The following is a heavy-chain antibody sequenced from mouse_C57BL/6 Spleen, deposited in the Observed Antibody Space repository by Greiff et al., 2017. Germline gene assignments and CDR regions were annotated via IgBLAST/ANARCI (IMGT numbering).Heavy chain of an antibody. Sequence: EVQLQQSGPELVKPGASVKTSCKASGYTFTDYNMHWVKQSHGKSLEWIGYINPNNGGTSYNQKFKGKATLTVNKSSSTAYMELRSLTSEDSAVYYCARRKIDYGKAMDYWGQGTSVTVSS. CDR1: GYTFTDYN. CDR2: INPNNGGT. CDR3: ARRKIDYGKAMDY. V-gene: IGHV1-22*01. J-gene: IGHJ4*01. D-gene: IGHD2-1*01.